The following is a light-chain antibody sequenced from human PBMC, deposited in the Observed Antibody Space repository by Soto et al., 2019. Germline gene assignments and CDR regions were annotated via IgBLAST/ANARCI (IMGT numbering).Light chain of an antibody. CDR1: QSVSNY. Sequence: EVVLTQSRATLSLSPGERATLSFRTSQSVSNYLAWYQQKPGQAPRLLIYDASNRATGIPARFSGTGSETDFTLTISGLQSEDSAVYFCQQYNNWPFSFGQGTRLENK. J-gene: IGKJ5*01. CDR2: DAS. CDR3: QQYNNWPFS. V-gene: IGKV3-11*01.